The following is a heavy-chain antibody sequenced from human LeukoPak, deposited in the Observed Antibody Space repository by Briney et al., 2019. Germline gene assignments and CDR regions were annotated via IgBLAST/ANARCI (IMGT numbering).Heavy chain of an antibody. D-gene: IGHD6-19*01. CDR2: ISYDGSNK. V-gene: IGHV3-30*18. CDR1: GFTFSSYG. Sequence: GGSLTLSCAASGFTFSSYGMHWVRQAPGKGLEWVAVISYDGSNKYYADSVKGRFTISRDNSKNTLYLQMNSLRAEDTAVYYCAKGPGIAVAGTLDYWGQGTLVTVSS. J-gene: IGHJ4*02. CDR3: AKGPGIAVAGTLDY.